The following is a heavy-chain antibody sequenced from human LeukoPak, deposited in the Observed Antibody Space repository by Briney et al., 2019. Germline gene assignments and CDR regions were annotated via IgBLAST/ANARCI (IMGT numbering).Heavy chain of an antibody. CDR1: GFTFSSYA. D-gene: IGHD6-6*01. CDR2: ISYDGSNK. CDR3: ARGSSSSHYYYGMDV. V-gene: IGHV3-30-3*01. Sequence: LPGRSLRLSCAASGFTFSSYAMHWVRQAPGKGLEWVAVISYDGSNKYYADSVKGRFTISRDNSKNTLYLQMNSLRAEDTAVYYCARGSSSSHYYYGMDVWGQGTTVTVSS. J-gene: IGHJ6*02.